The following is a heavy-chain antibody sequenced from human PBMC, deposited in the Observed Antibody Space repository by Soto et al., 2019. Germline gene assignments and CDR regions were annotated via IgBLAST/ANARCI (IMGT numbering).Heavy chain of an antibody. D-gene: IGHD6-6*01. CDR3: ARHYRAESIEARQYYYGMDV. CDR1: GYSFTSYW. V-gene: IGHV5-51*01. CDR2: IYPGDSDT. Sequence: PGESVKISCKGSGYSFTSYWVGWVRQMPGKGLEWMGIIYPGDSDTRYSPSFQGQVTISADKSISTAYLQWSSLKASDTAMYYCARHYRAESIEARQYYYGMDVWGQGTTVTVSS. J-gene: IGHJ6*02.